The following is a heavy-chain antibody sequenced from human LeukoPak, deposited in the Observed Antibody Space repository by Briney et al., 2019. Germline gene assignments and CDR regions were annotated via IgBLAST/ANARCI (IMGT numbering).Heavy chain of an antibody. J-gene: IGHJ4*02. CDR3: AIYTTAAGTSFDY. Sequence: PGRSLRLSCAASGFTFSSYGMHWVRQAPGKGLEWVAVISYDGSNKYYADSAKGRFTISRDNSKNTLYLQMNSLRAEDTAVYYCAIYTTAAGTSFDYWGQGTLVTVSS. V-gene: IGHV3-30*03. CDR2: ISYDGSNK. CDR1: GFTFSSYG. D-gene: IGHD6-13*01.